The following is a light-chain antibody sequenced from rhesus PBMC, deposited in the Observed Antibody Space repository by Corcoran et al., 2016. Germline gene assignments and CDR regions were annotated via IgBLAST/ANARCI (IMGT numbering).Light chain of an antibody. CDR1: ESVNNY. CDR2: AES. J-gene: IGKJ3*01. Sequence: DIQMTQSPSSLSASVGDRVTITCRASESVNNYLPWYQQKPGTAPKVLIYAESNLKSGGPSRFSGSGSGIDYTFTISSLQTEDVATYYCQHSHGTPYTFGPGTKVEI. V-gene: IGKV1-74*01. CDR3: QHSHGTPYT.